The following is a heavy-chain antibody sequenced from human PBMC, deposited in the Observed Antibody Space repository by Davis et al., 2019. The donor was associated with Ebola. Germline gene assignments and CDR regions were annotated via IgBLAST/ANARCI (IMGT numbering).Heavy chain of an antibody. Sequence: AASVKVSCKASGYTFSIYDMHWVRQAPGQGLEWMGMINTSGGSTGYAQKFQGRVTMTMDTSTSTVYMELSSLRSEDTAVYYCARERPLFGSGTKNWFDPWGQGTLVTVSS. CDR1: GYTFSIYD. CDR2: INTSGGST. V-gene: IGHV1-46*01. J-gene: IGHJ5*02. D-gene: IGHD3-10*01. CDR3: ARERPLFGSGTKNWFDP.